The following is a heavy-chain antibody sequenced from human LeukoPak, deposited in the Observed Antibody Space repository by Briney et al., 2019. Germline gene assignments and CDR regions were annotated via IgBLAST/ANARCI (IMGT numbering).Heavy chain of an antibody. CDR1: GDSISSDTYY. CDR2: IYTSGNT. CDR3: ARSTPTINFDY. V-gene: IGHV4-61*02. J-gene: IGHJ4*02. Sequence: SETLSLTCTVSGDSISSDTYYWSWIRQPAGKGLEWLGRIYTSGNTNYNPSLESRVTISVDRSKNQFSLKLSSVTAADTAVYYCARSTPTINFDYWGQGTLVTVSS. D-gene: IGHD2-15*01.